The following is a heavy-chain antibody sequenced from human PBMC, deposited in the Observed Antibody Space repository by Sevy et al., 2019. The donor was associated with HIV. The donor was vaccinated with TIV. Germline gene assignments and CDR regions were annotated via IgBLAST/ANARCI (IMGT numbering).Heavy chain of an antibody. Sequence: LSLTCAASGFAFTNYYAMHWVRQAPGKGLECVALISYDGSDKYYADSVKGRFTISRDNFKNTLYLQMNSLTTEDTAVYYCARPRANYVDHYFFYAMDVWGQGTTVTISS. CDR2: ISYDGSDK. J-gene: IGHJ6*02. D-gene: IGHD4-17*01. CDR1: GFAFTNYYA. V-gene: IGHV3-30-3*01. CDR3: ARPRANYVDHYFFYAMDV.